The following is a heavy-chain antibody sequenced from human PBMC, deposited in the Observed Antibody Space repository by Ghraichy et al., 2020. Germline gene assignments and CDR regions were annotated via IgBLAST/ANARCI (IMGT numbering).Heavy chain of an antibody. Sequence: GESLNISCAASEFTFDDHGMSWVRRAPGKGLEWVAGIDWNVGSTAYADSVKGRFTISRDNAKNSLYLQMNSLRAEDTALYHCARVGGWYYFDCWGQGTLVTVSS. D-gene: IGHD6-19*01. CDR3: ARVGGWYYFDC. J-gene: IGHJ4*02. CDR2: IDWNVGST. V-gene: IGHV3-20*01. CDR1: EFTFDDHG.